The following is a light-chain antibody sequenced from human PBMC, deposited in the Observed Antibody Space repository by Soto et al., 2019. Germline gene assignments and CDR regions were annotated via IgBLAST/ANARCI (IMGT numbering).Light chain of an antibody. J-gene: IGKJ1*01. Sequence: EIVLTQSPGTLSLSPGERATLSCRASQSVSSAYLAWYQQKPGQAPRLLIYGAYSRATGIPDRFSGSGSGTVFTLTIRRLAPEDFAVYCSQQYDGSAWPFGQGTKVEIK. V-gene: IGKV3-20*01. CDR2: GAY. CDR3: QQYDGSAWP. CDR1: QSVSSAY.